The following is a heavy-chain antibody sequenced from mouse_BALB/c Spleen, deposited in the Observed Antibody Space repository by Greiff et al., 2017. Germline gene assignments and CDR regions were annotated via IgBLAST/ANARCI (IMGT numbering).Heavy chain of an antibody. D-gene: IGHD1-1*01. CDR2: FYPGSGSI. Sequence: VQLQQSGAELVKPGASVKLSCKASGYTFTEYTIHWVKQRPGQGLEWIGWFYPGSGSIKYNEKFKDKATLTADKSSSTVYMELSRLTSEDSAVYFCARHEVGYCGSSYRYFDVWGAGTTVTVSS. J-gene: IGHJ1*01. CDR3: ARHEVGYCGSSYRYFDV. V-gene: IGHV1-62-2*01. CDR1: GYTFTEYT.